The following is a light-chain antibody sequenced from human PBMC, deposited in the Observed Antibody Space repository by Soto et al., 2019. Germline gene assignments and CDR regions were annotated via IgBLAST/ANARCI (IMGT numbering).Light chain of an antibody. CDR2: DVN. CDR3: TSYTRNGLYV. V-gene: IGLV2-14*03. CDR1: TSDIGGSTY. J-gene: IGLJ1*01. Sequence: QSALTRPASVSGSPGQSITVSCTGTTSDIGGSTYVSWYQHHPGKAPRLIIYDVNNRPSGVAARFSASKSGNTASLTISGLQAEDEADYYCTSYTRNGLYVFGTGTKLTVL.